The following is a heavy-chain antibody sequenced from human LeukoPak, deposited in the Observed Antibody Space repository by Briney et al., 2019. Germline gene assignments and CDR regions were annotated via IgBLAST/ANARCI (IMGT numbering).Heavy chain of an antibody. CDR1: GGTFSSYA. Sequence: SVKVSCKASGGTFSSYAISWVRQAPGQGLEWMGRIIPIFGTANYAQKFQGRVTITTDESTSIAYMELSSLRSEDTAVYYCARGPMVRGVIIDNWFDPWGQGTLVTVSS. CDR2: IIPIFGTA. D-gene: IGHD3-10*01. CDR3: ARGPMVRGVIIDNWFDP. J-gene: IGHJ5*02. V-gene: IGHV1-69*05.